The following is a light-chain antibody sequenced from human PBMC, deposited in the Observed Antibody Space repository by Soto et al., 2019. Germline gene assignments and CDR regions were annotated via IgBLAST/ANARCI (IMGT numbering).Light chain of an antibody. CDR3: QQYNNWPPIT. J-gene: IGKJ5*01. CDR2: GAS. CDR1: QSISSK. V-gene: IGKV3-15*01. Sequence: IAMTQSSVALSLIPGARATLSGRASQSISSKFTWYQQKPGQAPRLLIYGASTRATGIPVRFSGSGSGTEFTLTITSLQSEDFAVYYCQQYNNWPPITFCQGTRLEI.